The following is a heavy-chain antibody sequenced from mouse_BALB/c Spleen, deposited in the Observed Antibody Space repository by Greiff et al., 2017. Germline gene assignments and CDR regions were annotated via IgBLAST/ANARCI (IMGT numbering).Heavy chain of an antibody. J-gene: IGHJ4*01. CDR3: ARDYYGSRDY. CDR1: GFTFSSFG. CDR2: ISSGSSTI. Sequence: EVKLVESGGGLVQPGGSRKLSCAASGFTFSSFGMHWVRQSPEKGLEWVAYISSGSSTIYYADTVKGRFTISRDNPKNTLFLQMTSLRTEDTAMYYCARDYYGSRDYWGQGTSVTVSS. V-gene: IGHV5-17*02. D-gene: IGHD1-1*01.